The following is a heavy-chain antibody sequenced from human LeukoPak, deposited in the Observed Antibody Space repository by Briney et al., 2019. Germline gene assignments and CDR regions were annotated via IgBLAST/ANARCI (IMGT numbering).Heavy chain of an antibody. V-gene: IGHV1-24*01. J-gene: IGHJ4*02. Sequence: ASVKVSCKVSGYTLTELSMHWLRQAPGKGLEWMGGFDPEDGETIYAQKFQGRVTMTEDTSTDTAYMELSSLRSEDTAVYYCATGVRSFGVPIVGYWGQGTLVTVSS. D-gene: IGHD3-3*01. CDR2: FDPEDGET. CDR3: ATGVRSFGVPIVGY. CDR1: GYTLTELS.